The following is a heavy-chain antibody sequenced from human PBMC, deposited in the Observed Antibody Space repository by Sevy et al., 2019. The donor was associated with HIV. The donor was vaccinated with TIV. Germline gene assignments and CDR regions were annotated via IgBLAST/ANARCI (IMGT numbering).Heavy chain of an antibody. D-gene: IGHD3-3*01. V-gene: IGHV3-11*06. CDR1: GFTFSDYY. CDR2: ISSSSSYT. Sequence: GGSLRLSCAASGFTFSDYYMSWIRQAPGKGLEWVSYISSSSSYTNYADSVKGRFTISRDNAKNSLYLQMNSLRAEDMAVYYCARPNYDFWSGYEYYYYMDVWGKGTTVTVSS. CDR3: ARPNYDFWSGYEYYYYMDV. J-gene: IGHJ6*03.